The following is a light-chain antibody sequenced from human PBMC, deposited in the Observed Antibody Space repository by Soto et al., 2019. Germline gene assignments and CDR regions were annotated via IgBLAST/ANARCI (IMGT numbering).Light chain of an antibody. CDR2: ENN. CDR1: SSNIGNNY. Sequence: QSVLTQPPSVSAAPGQKVTISCSGSSSNIGNNYVSWYQQLPGTAPKLLIYENNKRPSGIPDRFSGSKSGTSATLGITGLQTGDEADYYCGTWDSSLSLRVVFGGGTKLTVL. J-gene: IGLJ2*01. CDR3: GTWDSSLSLRVV. V-gene: IGLV1-51*02.